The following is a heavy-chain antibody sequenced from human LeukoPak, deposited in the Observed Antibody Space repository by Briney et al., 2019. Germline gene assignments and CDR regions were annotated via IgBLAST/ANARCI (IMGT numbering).Heavy chain of an antibody. Sequence: GGSLRLSCAASGFTFSSYWMHWVRQAPGKGLVWVSRINSDGSTTSYADSVKGRFTISRDNAKNSLYLQMNSLRAEDTAVYYCARVGATSYGDYDYWGQGTLVTVSS. CDR2: INSDGSTT. J-gene: IGHJ4*02. CDR1: GFTFSSYW. CDR3: ARVGATSYGDYDY. D-gene: IGHD4-17*01. V-gene: IGHV3-74*01.